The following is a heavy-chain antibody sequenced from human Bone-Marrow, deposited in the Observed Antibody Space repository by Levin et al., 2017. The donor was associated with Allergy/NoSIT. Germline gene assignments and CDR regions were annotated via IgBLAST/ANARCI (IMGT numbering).Heavy chain of an antibody. J-gene: IGHJ4*02. Sequence: LRLSCAVSGVSIASGGYSWSWIRQPVGKGLEWIGYMYLNGRTYYNPSLKSRVTLSVDNSRNQFSLNMTSVTAADTAVYYCARESGVHRVFDCWGQGALVTVSS. CDR2: MYLNGRT. D-gene: IGHD1-1*01. CDR1: GVSIASGGYS. V-gene: IGHV4-30-2*01. CDR3: ARESGVHRVFDC.